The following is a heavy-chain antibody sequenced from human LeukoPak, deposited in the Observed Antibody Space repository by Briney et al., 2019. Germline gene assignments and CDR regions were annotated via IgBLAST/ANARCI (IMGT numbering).Heavy chain of an antibody. CDR3: ARGDVGATPSDY. CDR2: MNPNSGNT. D-gene: IGHD1-26*01. Sequence: ASVTVSCKASGYTFTSYDINWVRQATGQGLAWMGWMNPNSGNTGYAQKFQGRVTITRNTSISTAYMELSSLRSEDTAVYYCARGDVGATPSDYWGQGTLVTVSS. V-gene: IGHV1-8*01. J-gene: IGHJ4*02. CDR1: GYTFTSYD.